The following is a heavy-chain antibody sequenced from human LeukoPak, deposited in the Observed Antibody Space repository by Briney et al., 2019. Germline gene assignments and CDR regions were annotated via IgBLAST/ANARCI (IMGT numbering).Heavy chain of an antibody. CDR2: ISYDGSNK. J-gene: IGHJ4*02. Sequence: GRSLRLFCAASGFTFSSYAMHWVRQAPGKGLEWVAVISYDGSNKYYADSVKGRFTISRDNSKNTLYLQMNSLRAEDTAVYYCAKIGIGANMDYWGQGTLVTVSS. CDR3: AKIGIGANMDY. D-gene: IGHD2/OR15-2a*01. CDR1: GFTFSSYA. V-gene: IGHV3-30-3*02.